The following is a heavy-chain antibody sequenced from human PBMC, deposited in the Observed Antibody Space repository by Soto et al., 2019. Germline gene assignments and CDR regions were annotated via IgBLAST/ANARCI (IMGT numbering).Heavy chain of an antibody. CDR1: GCSVSSNSAA. V-gene: IGHV6-1*01. D-gene: IGHD5-12*01. CDR2: TYYRSRWFN. Sequence: SHTRSLTCAISGCSVSSNSAAWNVIRQSPSRGLEWLGRTYYRSRWFNDYALSVKSRIIINPDTSKNQFSLQLNSVTPEDTAVYYCARDRGYSGYDPFDYWGQGTLVTVSS. J-gene: IGHJ4*02. CDR3: ARDRGYSGYDPFDY.